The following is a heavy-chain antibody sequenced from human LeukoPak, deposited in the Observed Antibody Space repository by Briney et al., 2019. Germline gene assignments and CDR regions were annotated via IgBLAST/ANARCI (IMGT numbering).Heavy chain of an antibody. CDR1: GGSISSGGYS. J-gene: IGHJ1*01. Sequence: SETLSLTCAVSGGSISSGGYSWSWIRQPPGKRLEWIGHIHYSGSTNYNPSLKSRVTISLDTSKNQFSLKLSSVTAADTAIYYCATTTGTTRLFQHWGQGTLATVSS. CDR3: ATTTGTTRLFQH. D-gene: IGHD4-11*01. V-gene: IGHV4-61*08. CDR2: IHYSGST.